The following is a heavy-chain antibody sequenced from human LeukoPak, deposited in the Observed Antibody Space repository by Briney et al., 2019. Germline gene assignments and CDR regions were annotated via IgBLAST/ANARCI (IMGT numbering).Heavy chain of an antibody. D-gene: IGHD2-2*01. J-gene: IGHJ4*02. CDR2: INGSGGST. V-gene: IGHV3-23*01. CDR3: ARAGYLGSSTSCYRGCYFDY. CDR1: GITLCRQA. Sequence: GSLRLFCAAPGITLCRQAMSRVRQAPGKGLGLVSAINGSGGSTYYADSVKGRFTISRDNSKNTLYLQMNSLRAEDTAVYYCARAGYLGSSTSCYRGCYFDYWGQGTLVTVSS.